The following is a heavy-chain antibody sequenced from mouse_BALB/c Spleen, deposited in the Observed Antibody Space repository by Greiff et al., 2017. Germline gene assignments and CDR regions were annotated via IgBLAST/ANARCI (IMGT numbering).Heavy chain of an antibody. V-gene: IGHV1-14*01. CDR2: INPYNDGT. CDR1: GYTFTSYV. D-gene: IGHD2-4*01. CDR3: ASDYDRFAY. J-gene: IGHJ3*01. Sequence: QLKESGPELVKPGASVKMSCKASGYTFTSYVMHWVKQKPGQGLEWIGYINPYNDGTKYNEKFKGKATLTSDKSSSTAYMELSSLTSEDSAVYYCASDYDRFAYWGQGTLVTVSA.